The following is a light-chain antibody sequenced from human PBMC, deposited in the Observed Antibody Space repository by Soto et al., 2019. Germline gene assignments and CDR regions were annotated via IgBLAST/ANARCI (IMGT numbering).Light chain of an antibody. CDR2: EVS. J-gene: IGLJ1*01. CDR1: SSDVGGYNY. CDR3: SSYTSISTLV. V-gene: IGLV2-14*01. Sequence: QSVLTQPASVSGCPGQSITISCTGTSSDVGGYNYVSWYQQHPGIAPKLMIYEVSNRPSGVSNRFSGSKSGNTASLTISRLQAEDQADYSCSSYTSISTLVFRTETKVTVL.